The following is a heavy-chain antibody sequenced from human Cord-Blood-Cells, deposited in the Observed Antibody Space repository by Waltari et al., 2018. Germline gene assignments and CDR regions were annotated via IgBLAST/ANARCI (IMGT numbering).Heavy chain of an antibody. V-gene: IGHV3-7*01. CDR2: IKQDGSEK. Sequence: EVQLVESGGGLVQPGGSLRLSCAASGFTFSSYWMRWVRPAPGKGVEWVANIKQDGSEKYYVDSVNGRFTISRDNAKNSLYLQMNSLRAEDTAVYYCARPRGGEDYWGQGTLVTVSS. CDR3: ARPRGGEDY. D-gene: IGHD3-16*01. CDR1: GFTFSSYW. J-gene: IGHJ4*02.